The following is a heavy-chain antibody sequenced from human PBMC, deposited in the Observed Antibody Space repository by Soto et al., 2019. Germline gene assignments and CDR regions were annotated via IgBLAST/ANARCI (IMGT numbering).Heavy chain of an antibody. CDR2: IDPSRTEI. D-gene: IGHD7-27*01. Sequence: PGGSLRLSCAASGFTFGAFSLSWVRQAPGKGLEWVSSIDPSRTEIHYADSVEGRFSISRDNARSSLYLQMISLRVEDTAVYYCTRDYLTGDPREAFDSWGQGTLVTVSS. J-gene: IGHJ4*02. CDR1: GFTFGAFS. CDR3: TRDYLTGDPREAFDS. V-gene: IGHV3-21*01.